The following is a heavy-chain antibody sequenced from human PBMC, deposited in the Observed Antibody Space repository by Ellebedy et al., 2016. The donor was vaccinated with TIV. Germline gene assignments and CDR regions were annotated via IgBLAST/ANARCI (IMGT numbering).Heavy chain of an antibody. CDR1: GYIFTNYY. J-gene: IGHJ4*02. D-gene: IGHD5-24*01. V-gene: IGHV1-8*01. CDR3: TRDATIRDY. Sequence: AASVKVSCKASGYIFTNYYIDWVRQATGQGLEWVGWMNPSNGDTLYSRKFQGRVTMTRDTSISTAYMELNSLRSDDTAVYYCTRDATIRDYWGQGTLVTVSS. CDR2: MNPSNGDT.